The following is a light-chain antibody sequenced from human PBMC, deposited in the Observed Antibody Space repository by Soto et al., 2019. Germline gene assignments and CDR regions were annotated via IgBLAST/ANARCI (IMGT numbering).Light chain of an antibody. CDR3: QQDGSSGT. Sequence: EILLTQSPGTLSLSPGESATLSCRASQSVSNNYLAWYQQKPGQAPRLLIYGASNRATGIPDWFSGSGSAKDFTLTISRLEPEDFALYYCQQDGSSGTFGQGTKVEIK. CDR1: QSVSNNY. CDR2: GAS. V-gene: IGKV3-20*01. J-gene: IGKJ1*01.